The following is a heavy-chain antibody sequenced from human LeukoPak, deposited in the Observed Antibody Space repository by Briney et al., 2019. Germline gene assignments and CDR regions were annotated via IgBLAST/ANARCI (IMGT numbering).Heavy chain of an antibody. J-gene: IGHJ4*02. V-gene: IGHV4-31*03. CDR3: ARSNYGSGSYHNS. D-gene: IGHD3-10*01. Sequence: PSETLSLTCTVSGGSISSGGHYWGWIRQHPGKGLEWIGYIYYSGTTYYNPSLQSRVTISVDTSKNQSSLKLSSVTAADTAVYYCARSNYGSGSYHNSWGQGTLVTVSS. CDR2: IYYSGTT. CDR1: GGSISSGGHY.